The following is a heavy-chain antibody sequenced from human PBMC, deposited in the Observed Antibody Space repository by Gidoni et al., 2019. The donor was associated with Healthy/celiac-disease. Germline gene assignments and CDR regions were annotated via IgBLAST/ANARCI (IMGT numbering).Heavy chain of an antibody. J-gene: IGHJ6*02. CDR2: ISSSGSTI. V-gene: IGHV3-48*03. CDR3: ASVGATTSLYYYYYGMDV. D-gene: IGHD1-26*01. CDR1: GFTFSSYE. Sequence: EVQLVESGGGLVQPGGSLRLSCAASGFTFSSYEMNWVRQAPGKGLEWVSYISSSGSTIYYADSVKGRFTISRDNAKNSLYLQMNSLRAEDTAVYYCASVGATTSLYYYYYGMDVWGQGTTVTVSS.